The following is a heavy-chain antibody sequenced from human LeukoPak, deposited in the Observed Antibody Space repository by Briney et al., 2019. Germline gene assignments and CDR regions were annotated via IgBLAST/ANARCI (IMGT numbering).Heavy chain of an antibody. CDR1: GYTFTSYG. Sequence: GASVKVSCKASGYTFTSYGISWVRQAPGQGLEWMGWINPNSGGTNYAQKFQGWVTMTRDTSISTAYMELSRLRSDDTAVYYCARAGIAAAGTGGDAFDIWGQGTMVTVSS. V-gene: IGHV1-2*04. J-gene: IGHJ3*02. CDR3: ARAGIAAAGTGGDAFDI. CDR2: INPNSGGT. D-gene: IGHD6-13*01.